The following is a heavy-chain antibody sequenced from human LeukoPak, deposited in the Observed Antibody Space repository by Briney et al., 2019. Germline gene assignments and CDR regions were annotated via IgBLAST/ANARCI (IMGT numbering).Heavy chain of an antibody. CDR3: ARGAYGSRSPYNYYGMDV. CDR2: IYPDDSDT. D-gene: IGHD3-10*01. J-gene: IGHJ6*02. Sequence: GESLKISCKGSGYSFGNRWIGWVRQMPGKGLEWMGIIYPDDSDTIYSPSFEGHVTISADKSISTAYLQWSSLKASDTAMYYCARGAYGSRSPYNYYGMDVWRQGTTVTVS. V-gene: IGHV5-51*01. CDR1: GYSFGNRW.